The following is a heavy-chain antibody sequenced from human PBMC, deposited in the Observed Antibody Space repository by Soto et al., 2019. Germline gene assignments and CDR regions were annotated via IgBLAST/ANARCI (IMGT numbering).Heavy chain of an antibody. CDR2: ISYDGGNK. J-gene: IGHJ6*01. D-gene: IGHD3-16*01. Sequence: QVQLVESGGGVVQSGRSLRLSCAASGFTFSSYGIHWVRQAPGKGLEWVAFISYDGGNKYYADSVKGRFTISRDNPKNTLFLQMNSLRAEDTAVYYCAKVMITFGGTRYALDVWGQGTTVTVSS. V-gene: IGHV3-30*18. CDR3: AKVMITFGGTRYALDV. CDR1: GFTFSSYG.